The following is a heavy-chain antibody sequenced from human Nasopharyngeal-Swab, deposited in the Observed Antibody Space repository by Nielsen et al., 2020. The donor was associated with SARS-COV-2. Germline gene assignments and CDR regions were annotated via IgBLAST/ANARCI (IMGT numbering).Heavy chain of an antibody. CDR1: GGSISSSSYY. V-gene: IGHV4-39*01. J-gene: IGHJ4*02. D-gene: IGHD2-2*01. CDR2: IYYSGST. CDR3: ARRVGSTLDY. Sequence: SETLSLTCTVSGGSISSSSYYWGWIRQPPGKGLKWIGSIYYSGSTYYNPSLKSRVTISVDTSKNQFSLKLSSVTAADTAVYYCARRVGSTLDYWGQGTLVTVSS.